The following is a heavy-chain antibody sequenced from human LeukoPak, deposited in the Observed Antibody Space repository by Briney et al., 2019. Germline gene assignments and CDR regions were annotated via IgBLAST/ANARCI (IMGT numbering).Heavy chain of an antibody. CDR1: GGSISSGGYY. D-gene: IGHD1-26*01. J-gene: IGHJ4*02. Sequence: PSQTLSLTCTVSGGSISSGGYYWSWIRQHPGKGLEWIGYIYYSGSTYYNPSLKGRVTISVDTSKNQFSLKLSSVTAADTAVYYCARTSATHYFDYWGQGTLVTVSS. CDR3: ARTSATHYFDY. V-gene: IGHV4-31*03. CDR2: IYYSGST.